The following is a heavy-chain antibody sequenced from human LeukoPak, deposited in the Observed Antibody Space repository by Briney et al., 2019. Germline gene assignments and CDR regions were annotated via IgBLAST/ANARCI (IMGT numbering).Heavy chain of an antibody. D-gene: IGHD6-19*01. J-gene: IGHJ5*02. CDR2: INYSGRT. Sequence: PSETLSLTCTVSGDSISGYYWSWIRQSPGKGLEWIAYINYSGRTNYNLSLKNRVTISVDTSKNQLSLRLSSVTAADTAVYYCARWSSDWENNYFDPWGQGILVTVSS. CDR1: GDSISGYY. V-gene: IGHV4-59*08. CDR3: ARWSSDWENNYFDP.